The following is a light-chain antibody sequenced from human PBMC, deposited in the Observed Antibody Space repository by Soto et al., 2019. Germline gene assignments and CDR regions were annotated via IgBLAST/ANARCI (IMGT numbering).Light chain of an antibody. CDR1: SSDVGGYNY. CDR2: DVS. J-gene: IGLJ1*01. Sequence: ALNQPRSVSGSPGQSVTISCTGTSSDVGGYNYVSWYQQHPGKAPKLMIYDVSKRPSGVPDRFSGSKSGNTASLTISGLQAEDEADYYCCSYAGSYTYVFGTGTKVTVL. V-gene: IGLV2-11*01. CDR3: CSYAGSYTYV.